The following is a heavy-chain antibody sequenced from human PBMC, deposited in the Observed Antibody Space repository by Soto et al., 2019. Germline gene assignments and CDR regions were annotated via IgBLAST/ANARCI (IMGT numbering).Heavy chain of an antibody. J-gene: IGHJ6*01. CDR3: AIYPWGGSWCSSNYYYGMEV. CDR2: IYHSGST. Sequence: PSLTQPLTWAVSAGSTSSSNCWSWIRKPQGQGLERIGEIYHSGSTDYNPSLKSRVTISVDKSKNQVSLKRSSVTDADTAVYYCAIYPWGGSWCSSNYYYGMEVWGKRSTVIVFS. D-gene: IGHD6-13*01. V-gene: IGHV4-4*02. CDR1: AGSTSSSNC.